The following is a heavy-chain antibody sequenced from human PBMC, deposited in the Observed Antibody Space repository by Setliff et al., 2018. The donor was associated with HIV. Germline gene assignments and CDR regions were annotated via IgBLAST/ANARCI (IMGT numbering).Heavy chain of an antibody. J-gene: IGHJ6*03. Sequence: PSETLSLTCSVSGGSIGGYSWGWIRQSPGKGLEWIGYIYPSTSANYNPSLKSRVTISLDTSKNQFSLKLTSVTAADTAVYYCARGPRPVDVDYYYMDVWGKGTTVTVSS. V-gene: IGHV4-4*09. CDR2: IYPSTSA. CDR3: ARGPRPVDVDYYYMDV. CDR1: GGSIGGYS.